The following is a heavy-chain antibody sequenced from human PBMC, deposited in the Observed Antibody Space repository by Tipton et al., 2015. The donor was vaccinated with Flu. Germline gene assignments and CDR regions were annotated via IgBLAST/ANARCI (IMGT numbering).Heavy chain of an antibody. Sequence: TLSLTCTISGYSISSGYYWGWVRQSPGKGLEWFGSILHSGITHYNPSLQSRAAIAVDTSKNQFSLKVISVTAADTAVYYCARFANVGNYSEHWGQGTLVTVSS. CDR3: ARFANVGNYSEH. V-gene: IGHV4-38-2*02. CDR2: ILHSGIT. CDR1: GYSISSGYY. D-gene: IGHD1-14*01. J-gene: IGHJ4*02.